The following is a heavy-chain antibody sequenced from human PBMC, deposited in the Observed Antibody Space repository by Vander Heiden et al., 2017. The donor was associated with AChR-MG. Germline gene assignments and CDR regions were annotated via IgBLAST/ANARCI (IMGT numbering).Heavy chain of an antibody. CDR2: ISYDGSNK. CDR3: ARFLHYDILTGYPDV. Sequence: QVQLVESGGGVVQPGRSLRLSCAASGFTFSSYAMHWVRQAPGKGLEWVAVISYDGSNKYYADSVKGRFTISRDNSKNTLYLQMNSLRAEDTAVYYCARFLHYDILTGYPDVWGKGTTVTVSS. D-gene: IGHD3-9*01. V-gene: IGHV3-30-3*01. CDR1: GFTFSSYA. J-gene: IGHJ6*04.